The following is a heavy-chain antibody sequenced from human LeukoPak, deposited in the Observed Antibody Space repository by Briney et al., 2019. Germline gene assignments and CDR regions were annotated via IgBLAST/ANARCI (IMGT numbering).Heavy chain of an antibody. CDR1: GFTFSNYN. V-gene: IGHV3-23*01. J-gene: IGHJ4*02. CDR2: IRNSGSST. Sequence: PGGSLRLSCAAPGFTFSNYNMNWVRQAPGKGLEWVSTIRNSGSSTSYADSVKGRFTISGDNSKNTLYLQLNSLRADDTALYYCAKQSHDYGGYMDFWGQGTLVTVSS. CDR3: AKQSHDYGGYMDF. D-gene: IGHD4-17*01.